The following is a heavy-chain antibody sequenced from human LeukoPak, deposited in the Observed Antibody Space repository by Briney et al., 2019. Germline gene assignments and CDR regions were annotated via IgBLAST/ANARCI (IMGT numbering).Heavy chain of an antibody. CDR3: AKGGKWDVTPFDY. CDR1: GFTFSSYG. CDR2: ISGGGGST. D-gene: IGHD1-26*01. V-gene: IGHV3-23*01. Sequence: GGSLRLSCAASGFTFSSYGMHWVRQAPGKGLEWVSTISGGGGSTYYADSVKGRFTISRGNSKNTLYLQVNSLRAEDTAVYYCAKGGKWDVTPFDYWGQGTLVTVSS. J-gene: IGHJ4*02.